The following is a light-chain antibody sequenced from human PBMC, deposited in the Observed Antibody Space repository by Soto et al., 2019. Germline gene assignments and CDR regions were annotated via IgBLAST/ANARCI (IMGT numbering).Light chain of an antibody. V-gene: IGKV1-6*01. J-gene: IGKJ5*01. CDR2: AAS. Sequence: AIQMTQSPSSLSASIGARVTITCRASQGIRNDLGWYQQKPGKAPNLLIYAASSLQSGVPSRFSGSGSGTDFTLTISRLQPEDFATYFCHQANSFPITFGQGTRLEIK. CDR1: QGIRND. CDR3: HQANSFPIT.